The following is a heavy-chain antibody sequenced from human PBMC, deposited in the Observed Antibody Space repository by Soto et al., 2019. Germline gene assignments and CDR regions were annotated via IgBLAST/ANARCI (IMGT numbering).Heavy chain of an antibody. CDR1: GYTFTSYD. CDR3: ARGARANSSSGYYNRRGSYYYGMDV. CDR2: MNPNSGNT. J-gene: IGHJ6*01. V-gene: IGHV1-8*01. Sequence: ASVKVSCKASGYTFTSYDINWVRQATGQELEWMGWMNPNSGNTGYAQKFQGRVTMTRNTSVSTAYMELSSLRSEDTAVYYCARGARANSSSGYYNRRGSYYYGMDVWG. D-gene: IGHD3-3*01.